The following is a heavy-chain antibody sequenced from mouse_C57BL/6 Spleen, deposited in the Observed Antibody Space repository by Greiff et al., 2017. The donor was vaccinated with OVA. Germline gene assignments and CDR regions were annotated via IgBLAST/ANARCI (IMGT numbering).Heavy chain of an antibody. CDR1: GYAFSSYW. D-gene: IGHD2-1*01. V-gene: IGHV1-80*01. J-gene: IGHJ3*01. CDR3: ARSYGNYKAWFAY. Sequence: QVQLQQSGAELVKPGASVKISCKASGYAFSSYWMNWVKQRPGKGLEWIGQIYPGDGDTNYNGKFKGKATLTADKSSSTAYMQLSSLPSEDAAVYFCARSYGNYKAWFAYWGQGTLVTVSA. CDR2: IYPGDGDT.